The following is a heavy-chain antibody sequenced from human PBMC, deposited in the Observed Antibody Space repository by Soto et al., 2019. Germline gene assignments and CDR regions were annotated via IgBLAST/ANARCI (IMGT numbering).Heavy chain of an antibody. Sequence: ASVKVSCKASGYTFTDYAMHWVRQAPGQGLEWMGWISAYNGNTNYAQKLQGRVTMTTDTSTSTAYMELRSLRSDDTAVYYCARDPYSSGWSGIYYYYYGMDVWGQGTTVTVSS. J-gene: IGHJ6*02. CDR3: ARDPYSSGWSGIYYYYYGMDV. CDR2: ISAYNGNT. D-gene: IGHD6-19*01. CDR1: GYTFTDYA. V-gene: IGHV1-18*01.